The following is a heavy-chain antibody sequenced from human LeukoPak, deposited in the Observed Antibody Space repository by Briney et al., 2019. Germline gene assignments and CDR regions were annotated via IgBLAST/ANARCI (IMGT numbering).Heavy chain of an antibody. V-gene: IGHV3-7*01. CDR2: IVPDRGDK. CDR3: ARDRGRGEDY. J-gene: IGHJ4*02. Sequence: GGSLRLSCAASGFTFSNYWMGWVRQAPGEGLEWVGNIVPDRGDKYYVDSVKGRFTISRDNAKNSLFLQMNSLRAEDTAVYYCARDRGRGEDYWGQGTLVTVSS. CDR1: GFTFSNYW. D-gene: IGHD2-21*01.